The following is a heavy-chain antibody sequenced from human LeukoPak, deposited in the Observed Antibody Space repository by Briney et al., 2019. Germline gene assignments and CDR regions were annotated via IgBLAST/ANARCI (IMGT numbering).Heavy chain of an antibody. CDR1: GYTFTGYY. V-gene: IGHV1-2*02. J-gene: IGHJ4*02. D-gene: IGHD2-2*01. CDR3: ARGDIVVVPAAIFN. Sequence: ASVKVSCKASGYTFTGYYMHWVRQAPGQGLEWMGWINPNSGGTNYAQKFQGRVNMTRDTSISTAYMELSRLRSDDTAVYYCARGDIVVVPAAIFNWGQGTLVTVSS. CDR2: INPNSGGT.